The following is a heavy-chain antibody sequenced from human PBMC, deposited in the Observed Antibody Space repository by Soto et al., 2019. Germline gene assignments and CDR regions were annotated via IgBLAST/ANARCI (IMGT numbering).Heavy chain of an antibody. V-gene: IGHV4-34*01. CDR1: GGSFSGYY. CDR3: ARGHCSGGSCYSLPFDY. Sequence: SETLSLTCAVYGGSFSGYYWSWIRQPPGKGLEWIGEINHSGSTNYNPSLKSRVTISVDTSKNQFSPKLSSVTAADTAVYYCARGHCSGGSCYSLPFDYWGQGTLVTVSS. CDR2: INHSGST. D-gene: IGHD2-15*01. J-gene: IGHJ4*02.